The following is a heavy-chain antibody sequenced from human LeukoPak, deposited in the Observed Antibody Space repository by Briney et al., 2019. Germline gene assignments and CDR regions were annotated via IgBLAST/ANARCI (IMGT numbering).Heavy chain of an antibody. CDR2: ISGSGGST. CDR3: AKGAGGSYGLYYFDY. Sequence: GGSLRLSCAASGFTFSSYEMNWVRQAPGKGREGVSYISGSGGSTYYADFVKGRSTISRDNSKNTLYLKMNSLRAENTAVYYCAKGAGGSYGLYYFDYWGQGALVTVSS. CDR1: GFTFSSYE. D-gene: IGHD3-10*01. J-gene: IGHJ4*02. V-gene: IGHV3-23*01.